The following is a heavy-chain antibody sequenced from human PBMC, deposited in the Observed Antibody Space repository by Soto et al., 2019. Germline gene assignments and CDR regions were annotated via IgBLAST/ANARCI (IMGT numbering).Heavy chain of an antibody. Sequence: ASVKVSCKVSGYTLTELSMHWVRQAPGKGLEWMGGFDPEDGETIYAQKFQGRVTMTEDTSTDTAYMELSSLRSEDTAVYYCATSRSYYYGSGSPNYWGQGTRVTVSS. J-gene: IGHJ4*02. CDR1: GYTLTELS. D-gene: IGHD3-10*01. V-gene: IGHV1-24*01. CDR2: FDPEDGET. CDR3: ATSRSYYYGSGSPNY.